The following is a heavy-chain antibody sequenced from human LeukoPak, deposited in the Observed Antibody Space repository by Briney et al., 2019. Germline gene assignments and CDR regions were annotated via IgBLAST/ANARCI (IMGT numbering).Heavy chain of an antibody. CDR3: ARGLVIKYYYYYYMDV. V-gene: IGHV4-34*01. D-gene: IGHD3-9*01. CDR2: INHSGST. CDR1: GGSFSGYY. J-gene: IGHJ6*03. Sequence: SETLSLTCAVYGGSFSGYYWSWIRQPPGKGLEWIGEINHSGSTNYNPSLKSRVTISVDTSKNQFSLKLSSVTAADTAVYYCARGLVIKYYYYYYMDVWGKGTTVTASS.